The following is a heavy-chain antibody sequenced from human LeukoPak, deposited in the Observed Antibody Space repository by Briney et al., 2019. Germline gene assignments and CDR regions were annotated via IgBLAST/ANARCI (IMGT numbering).Heavy chain of an antibody. CDR2: IYHSGST. V-gene: IGHV4-38-2*02. CDR1: GYSISSGYY. D-gene: IGHD4-11*01. J-gene: IGHJ5*02. Sequence: SETLSLTCTVSGYSISSGYYWGWIRQPPGKGLEWIGEIYHSGSTNYNPSLKSRVTISVDTSKNQFSLKLSSVTAADTAVYYCARRTDYSDYLNWFDPWGQGTLVTVSS. CDR3: ARRTDYSDYLNWFDP.